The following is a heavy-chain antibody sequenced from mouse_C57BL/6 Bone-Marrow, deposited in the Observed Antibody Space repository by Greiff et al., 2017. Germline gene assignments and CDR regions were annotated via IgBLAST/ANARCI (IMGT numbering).Heavy chain of an antibody. CDR1: GYTFTSYW. CDR3: ATVSTMVTTGGFAY. D-gene: IGHD2-2*01. V-gene: IGHV1-50*01. Sequence: QVQLKQPGAELVKPGASVKLSCKASGYTFTSYWMQWVKQRPGQGLEWIGEIDPSDSYTNYNQKFKGKATLTVDTSSSTAYMQLSSLTSEDSAVYYCATVSTMVTTGGFAYWGQGTLVTVSA. CDR2: IDPSDSYT. J-gene: IGHJ3*01.